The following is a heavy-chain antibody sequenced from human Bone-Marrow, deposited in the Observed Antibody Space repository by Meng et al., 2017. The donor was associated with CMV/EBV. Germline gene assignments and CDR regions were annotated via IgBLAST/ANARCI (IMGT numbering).Heavy chain of an antibody. CDR2: IYYSGSA. J-gene: IGHJ6*02. V-gene: IGHV4-59*01. CDR3: ARKDTLRGYYAMDV. D-gene: IGHD2/OR15-2a*01. Sequence: SETLSLTCSVSGASIRNYYWTWIRQSPGKGLEWIGYIYYSGSANYNSSLESRVTISLDTSKNQVSLKLKSVTAADTATYFCARKDTLRGYYAMDVWGQGTTVTVSS. CDR1: GASIRNYY.